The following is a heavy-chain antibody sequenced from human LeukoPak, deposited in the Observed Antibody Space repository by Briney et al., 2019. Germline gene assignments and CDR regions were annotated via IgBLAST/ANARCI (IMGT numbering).Heavy chain of an antibody. CDR2: IKQDGSEK. CDR3: ARAESSGFIAPQYYYYGMDV. CDR1: AFTFSSYW. Sequence: GGSLRLSCAASAFTFSSYWMSWVSQAPGKGLEWAANIKQDGSEKYYVDSVKGRFTISRDNAKNSLYLQMNSLRAEDTAVYYCARAESSGFIAPQYYYYGMDVWGQGTTVTVSS. V-gene: IGHV3-7*01. J-gene: IGHJ6*02. D-gene: IGHD3-22*01.